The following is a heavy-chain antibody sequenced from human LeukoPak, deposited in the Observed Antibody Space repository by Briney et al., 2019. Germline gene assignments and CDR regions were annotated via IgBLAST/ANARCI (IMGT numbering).Heavy chain of an antibody. CDR3: ARGDPGIAVAHYFDY. D-gene: IGHD6-19*01. V-gene: IGHV1-46*01. Sequence: ASVKVSCKASGYTFTSYYMHWVRQAPGQGLEWMGIINPSGGSTSYAQKFQGRVTMTRDTSTSTVYMELSSLRSEDTAVYYCARGDPGIAVAHYFDYWGQGTLVTVSS. J-gene: IGHJ4*02. CDR1: GYTFTSYY. CDR2: INPSGGST.